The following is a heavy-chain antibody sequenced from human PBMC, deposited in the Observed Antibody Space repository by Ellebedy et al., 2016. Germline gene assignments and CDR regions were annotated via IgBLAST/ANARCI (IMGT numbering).Heavy chain of an antibody. CDR1: GFTFSSYW. Sequence: GESLKISCAASGFTFSSYWMGWVRQAPGKGLEWVSAITGDTDSTYYADSVKGRFTISRDNSRNTLYLQMNSLRVEDTALYYCVKGATSGSWVTMEYWGQGALVTVSS. CDR3: VKGATSGSWVTMEY. V-gene: IGHV3-23*01. CDR2: ITGDTDST. J-gene: IGHJ4*02. D-gene: IGHD6-13*01.